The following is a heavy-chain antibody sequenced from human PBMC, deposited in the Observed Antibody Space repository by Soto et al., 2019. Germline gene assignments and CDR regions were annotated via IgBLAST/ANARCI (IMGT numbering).Heavy chain of an antibody. V-gene: IGHV1-2*04. D-gene: IGHD3-10*01. Sequence: QVQLVQSGAEVKKPGASVKVSCKASGYTFSGYYMHWVRQAPGQGLEWMGWINPNSGGTNYAQKFQGWVTMTRDTSITTAYMELSRLRSDDTAMYYCARAVWFGELLGAYYGMDVWGQGTTVTVSS. CDR3: ARAVWFGELLGAYYGMDV. CDR2: INPNSGGT. CDR1: GYTFSGYY. J-gene: IGHJ6*02.